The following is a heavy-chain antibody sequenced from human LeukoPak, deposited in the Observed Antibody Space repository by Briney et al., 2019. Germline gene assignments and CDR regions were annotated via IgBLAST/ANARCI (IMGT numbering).Heavy chain of an antibody. J-gene: IGHJ4*02. Sequence: SQTLSLTCAISGDSVSNNIATWNWVRQSPSRGLEWLGRTYYRSRWGNDYAISVKSRITINPDTSRNQFSLQLNSVTPEDTAVYYCVRESDDYYWALDFWGQGTPVTVSS. CDR3: VRESDDYYWALDF. V-gene: IGHV6-1*01. CDR2: TYYRSRWGN. D-gene: IGHD3-10*01. CDR1: GDSVSNNIAT.